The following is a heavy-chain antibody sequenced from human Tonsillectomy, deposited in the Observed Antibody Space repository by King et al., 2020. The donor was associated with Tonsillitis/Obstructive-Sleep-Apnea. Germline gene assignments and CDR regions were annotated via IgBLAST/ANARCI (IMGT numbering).Heavy chain of an antibody. CDR2: IYYSGYT. V-gene: IGHV4-39*01. Sequence: LQLQESGPRLVKPSETLSLTCTVSGGSITSSSHYWGWIRQPPGKGLEWIGTIYYSGYTFYNPPLKSRLTMSVDTSKNEFSLNLTSVTASDTAVYYCARQGSGGFDSWGQGTLVTVSS. D-gene: IGHD3-10*01. CDR1: GGSITSSSHY. J-gene: IGHJ4*02. CDR3: ARQGSGGFDS.